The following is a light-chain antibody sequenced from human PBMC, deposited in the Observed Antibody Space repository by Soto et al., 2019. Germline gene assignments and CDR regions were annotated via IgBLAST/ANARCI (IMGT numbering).Light chain of an antibody. CDR3: QTWGTGPWV. V-gene: IGLV4-69*01. CDR1: SGHSSYA. Sequence: QLVLTQSPSASASLGDSVRLTCTLSSGHSSYAIAWHQQQPEKGPRYLMKINSDGSHRKGDGIPDRFSGSSSGAERYLTISSLQSEDEADYYCQTWGTGPWVFGGGTKVTVL. CDR2: INSDGSH. J-gene: IGLJ3*02.